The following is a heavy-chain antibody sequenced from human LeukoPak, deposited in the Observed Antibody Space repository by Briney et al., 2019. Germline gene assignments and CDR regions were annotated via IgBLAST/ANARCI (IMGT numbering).Heavy chain of an antibody. Sequence: ASVKVSCKASGGTFSSYAISWVRQAPGQGLEWMGGIIPIFGTAKYAQKFQGRVTITADESTSTAYMELSSLRSEDTAVYYCARAPHSSSWDDAFDIWGQGTMVTVSS. V-gene: IGHV1-69*13. CDR1: GGTFSSYA. J-gene: IGHJ3*02. D-gene: IGHD6-13*01. CDR3: ARAPHSSSWDDAFDI. CDR2: IIPIFGTA.